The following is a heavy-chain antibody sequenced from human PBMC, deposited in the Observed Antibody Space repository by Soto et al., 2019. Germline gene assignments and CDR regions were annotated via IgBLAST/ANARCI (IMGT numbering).Heavy chain of an antibody. V-gene: IGHV3-21*01. Sequence: EVQLVESGGGLVKPGGSLRLSCAASGFTFSSYSMNWVRQAPGKGLEWVSSISSSSSYIYYADSVKGRFTISRDNAKNSLYLQMNGLRAEDTAVYYCAREVSKYSGYDFDYWGQGTRVTVSS. D-gene: IGHD5-12*01. J-gene: IGHJ4*02. CDR1: GFTFSSYS. CDR3: AREVSKYSGYDFDY. CDR2: ISSSSSYI.